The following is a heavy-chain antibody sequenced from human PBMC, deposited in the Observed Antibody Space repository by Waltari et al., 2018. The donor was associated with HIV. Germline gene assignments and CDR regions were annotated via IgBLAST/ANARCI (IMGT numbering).Heavy chain of an antibody. CDR2: AYRSGST. CDR1: GYSISSDYY. CDR3: GSGSRRGHSHGIDY. Sequence: QVQLHESGPGMVKPSETLSLTCAVSGYSISSDYYWGWIRQPPGKGLEWIGSAYRSGSTYYSPSLKSRVTISLDTSKNQFSLKVNSVAAADTAVYYCGSGSRRGHSHGIDYWGQGTLVTVSS. V-gene: IGHV4-38-2*01. D-gene: IGHD5-18*01. J-gene: IGHJ4*02.